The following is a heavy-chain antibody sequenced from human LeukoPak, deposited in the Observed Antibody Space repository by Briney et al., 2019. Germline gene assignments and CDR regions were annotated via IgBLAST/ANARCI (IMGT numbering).Heavy chain of an antibody. J-gene: IGHJ4*02. CDR1: GGSISSNGYY. D-gene: IGHD2-21*02. CDR3: ARTRVVVTAISYFDY. V-gene: IGHV4-39*07. Sequence: SETLSLTCTVSGGSISSNGYYWAWFRQPPGKGLEWIGSIYYSGGTYYNPSLKSRVTISVDTSKNQFSLKLSSVTAADTAVYYCARTRVVVTAISYFDYWGQGTLVTVSS. CDR2: IYYSGGT.